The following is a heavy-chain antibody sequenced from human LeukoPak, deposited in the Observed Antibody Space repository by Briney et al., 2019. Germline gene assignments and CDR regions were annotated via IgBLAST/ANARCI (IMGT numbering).Heavy chain of an antibody. Sequence: GGSLRLSCAASGFTFSSYSMNWVRQAPGKGLEWVSSISSSSSYIYYADSVKGRFTISGDYSKNTLNLQMNSLRAEDTAVYYCAKSGRVFDTSGYYWFPNWGQGILVTVSS. D-gene: IGHD3-22*01. J-gene: IGHJ4*02. V-gene: IGHV3-21*04. CDR1: GFTFSSYS. CDR2: ISSSSSYI. CDR3: AKSGRVFDTSGYYWFPN.